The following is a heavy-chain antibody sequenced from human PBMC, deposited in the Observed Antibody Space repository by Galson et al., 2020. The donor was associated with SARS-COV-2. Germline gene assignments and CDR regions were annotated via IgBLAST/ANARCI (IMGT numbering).Heavy chain of an antibody. V-gene: IGHV3-21*04. CDR3: AREAGRSSSSHYYYGMDV. Sequence: TGGSLRLSCAASGFIFSTYGMNWVRQAPGKGLEWVSSISSTATYIYYTDSLKGRFTISRDNAKNSLYLQMNSLRAEDTAVYYCAREAGRSSSSHYYYGMDVWGQGTTVTVSS. CDR1: GFIFSTYG. D-gene: IGHD6-6*01. J-gene: IGHJ6*02. CDR2: ISSTATYI.